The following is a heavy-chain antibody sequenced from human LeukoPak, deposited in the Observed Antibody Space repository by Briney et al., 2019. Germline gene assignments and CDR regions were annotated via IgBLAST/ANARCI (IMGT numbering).Heavy chain of an antibody. CDR3: ARLGPYGDYVGYFDY. V-gene: IGHV3-23*01. CDR1: GFTFSSSA. Sequence: PGGSLRLSCAASGFTFSSSAMSWVRQVPGKGLEWVSGISASGGSTSYADSVKGRFTISRDNAKNSLYLQMNSLRAEDTAVYYCARLGPYGDYVGYFDYWGQGTLVTVSS. CDR2: ISASGGST. D-gene: IGHD4-17*01. J-gene: IGHJ4*02.